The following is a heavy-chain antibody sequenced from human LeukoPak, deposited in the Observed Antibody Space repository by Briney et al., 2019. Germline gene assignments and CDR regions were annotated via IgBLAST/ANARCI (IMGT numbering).Heavy chain of an antibody. D-gene: IGHD1-26*01. V-gene: IGHV4-59*01. J-gene: IGHJ4*02. Sequence: SETLSLTCTVSGGSISSYYWSWIRQPPGKGLEWTGYIYYSGSTNYNPSLKSRVTISIDTSKKQFSLKLSSVTAADTAVYYCARGYSGNYGRFDYWGQGTLVTVSS. CDR2: IYYSGST. CDR3: ARGYSGNYGRFDY. CDR1: GGSISSYY.